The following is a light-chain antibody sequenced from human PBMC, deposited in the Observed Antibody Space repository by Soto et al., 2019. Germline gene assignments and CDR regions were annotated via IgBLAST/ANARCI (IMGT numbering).Light chain of an antibody. CDR2: DVS. Sequence: QSALTQPASVSGPPGQSIAISCTGTSSDVGGYNYVSWYQQHPGKAPKLMVYDVSNRPSGVSNRFSGSKSGTSASLTITGLQAEDEADYYCQSYDSSLSGSYVFGTGTKVTVL. CDR1: SSDVGGYNY. V-gene: IGLV2-14*01. CDR3: QSYDSSLSGSYV. J-gene: IGLJ1*01.